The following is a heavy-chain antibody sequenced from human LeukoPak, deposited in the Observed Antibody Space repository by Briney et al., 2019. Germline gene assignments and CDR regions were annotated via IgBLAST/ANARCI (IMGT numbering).Heavy chain of an antibody. J-gene: IGHJ4*02. CDR1: GYTFTNYH. Sequence: GASVKVSCKASGYTFTNYHLHWARQAPGQGLEWMGIINPSGGSTSYAQKFQGRVTMTRDTSTSTVYMELSSLRSEDTAVYYCARVPGASGWPYYFDYWGQGTLVTVSS. CDR2: INPSGGST. CDR3: ARVPGASGWPYYFDY. V-gene: IGHV1-46*01. D-gene: IGHD6-19*01.